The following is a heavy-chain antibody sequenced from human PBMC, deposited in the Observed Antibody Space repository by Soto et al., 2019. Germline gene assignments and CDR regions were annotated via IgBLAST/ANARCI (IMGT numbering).Heavy chain of an antibody. CDR3: ARVERTLSTRFAYGMGV. D-gene: IGHD2-2*01. V-gene: IGHV4-30-2*01. CDR2: IYHTGNT. J-gene: IGHJ6*02. CDR1: GGSINSGGYS. Sequence: QLQLQESGSGLVKPSQTLSLTCTVSGGSINSGGYSWIWIRQPPGKGLEWIGYIYHTGNTFYNPSLQSGVTISVEQSQNHSSLRRGSVTAADTAMYYCARVERTLSTRFAYGMGVWGQGTTVTVSS.